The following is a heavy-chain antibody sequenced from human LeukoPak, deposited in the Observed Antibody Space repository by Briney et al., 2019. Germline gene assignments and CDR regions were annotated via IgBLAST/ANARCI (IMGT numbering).Heavy chain of an antibody. D-gene: IGHD6-13*01. V-gene: IGHV4-34*01. CDR1: GGSFSGYY. CDR3: ARHRSSSWYHFNPPVYYFDY. CDR2: INHSGST. Sequence: SETLSLTCAVYGGSFSGYYWSWIRQPPGKGLEWIGEINHSGSTNYNPSLKSRVTISVDTSKNQFSLKLSSVTAADTAVYYCARHRSSSWYHFNPPVYYFDYWAREPWSPSPQ. J-gene: IGHJ4*02.